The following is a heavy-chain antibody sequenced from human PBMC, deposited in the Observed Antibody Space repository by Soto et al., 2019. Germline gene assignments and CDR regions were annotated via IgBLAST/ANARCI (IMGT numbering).Heavy chain of an antibody. D-gene: IGHD6-13*01. CDR3: ARGRYSSRWSRSYYYYGMDV. CDR2: ISYDGSNK. V-gene: IGHV3-30-3*01. Sequence: QVQLVESGGGVVQPGRSLRLSCAASGFTFSSYTMHWVRQAPGKGLEWVAVISYDGSNKYYADSVKGRFTISRDNSKNTLDLQMNSLRAEDTAVYYCARGRYSSRWSRSYYYYGMDVWGQGTTVTVSS. CDR1: GFTFSSYT. J-gene: IGHJ6*02.